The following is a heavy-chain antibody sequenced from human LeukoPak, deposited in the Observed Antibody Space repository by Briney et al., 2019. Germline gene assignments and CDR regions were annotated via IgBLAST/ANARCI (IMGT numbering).Heavy chain of an antibody. D-gene: IGHD4/OR15-4a*01. V-gene: IGHV4-4*07. CDR2: IYTSGST. CDR3: ASSDNYGGDAFDI. Sequence: SETLSLTCTVSGGSFSSYYWSWIRQPAGKGLEWNGRIYTSGSTNYNPSLKSRVTMSVDTSKNQFSLQLNSVTPEDTAVYYCASSDNYGGDAFDIWGQGTMVIVSS. J-gene: IGHJ3*02. CDR1: GGSFSSYY.